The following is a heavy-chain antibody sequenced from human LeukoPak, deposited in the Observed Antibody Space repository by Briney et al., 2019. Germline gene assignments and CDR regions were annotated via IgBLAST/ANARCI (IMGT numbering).Heavy chain of an antibody. Sequence: GASVKVSCKASGYTFTSYDINWVRQATGQGLEWMGWMNPNSGNTGYAQKFQGRVTMIRNTSISTAYMELSSLRSEDTAVYYCARDCSSNSCQNAFDIWGQGTMVTVSS. J-gene: IGHJ3*02. CDR3: ARDCSSNSCQNAFDI. D-gene: IGHD2-2*01. V-gene: IGHV1-8*01. CDR1: GYTFTSYD. CDR2: MNPNSGNT.